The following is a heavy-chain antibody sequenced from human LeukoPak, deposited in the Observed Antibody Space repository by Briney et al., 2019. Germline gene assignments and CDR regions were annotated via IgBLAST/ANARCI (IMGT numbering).Heavy chain of an antibody. V-gene: IGHV3-73*01. CDR1: GFTFSGSA. CDR2: IISKANSYAT. CDR3: TIRPQTVYGNYESFDN. D-gene: IGHD4-11*01. Sequence: GGSLRLSCAASGFTFSGSAMHWFRQASGKGREWVGRIISKANSYATAYAASVKGRLTISRDDSKNTAYLQMNSLKTEDAGEYYCTIRPQTVYGNYESFDNSGPGTLVTVSA. J-gene: IGHJ4*02.